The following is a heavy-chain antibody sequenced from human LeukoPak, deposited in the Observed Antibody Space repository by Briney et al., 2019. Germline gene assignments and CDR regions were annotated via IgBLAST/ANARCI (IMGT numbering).Heavy chain of an antibody. J-gene: IGHJ3*02. CDR2: ISGSGGST. Sequence: PGGSLRLSCAASGCTFSSYAMSWVRQAPGKGLEGCSAISGSGGSTYYADSVKGRLNISRDNSKNTLYLQMTTVRAEDTAVYYCAKDLRAMGSYDAFDIWGQGTMVTVSS. CDR1: GCTFSSYA. D-gene: IGHD5-18*01. V-gene: IGHV3-23*01. CDR3: AKDLRAMGSYDAFDI.